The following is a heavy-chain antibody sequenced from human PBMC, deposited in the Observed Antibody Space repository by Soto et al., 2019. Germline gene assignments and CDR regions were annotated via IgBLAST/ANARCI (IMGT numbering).Heavy chain of an antibody. CDR2: INHSGST. D-gene: IGHD3-16*02. CDR1: GGSFSGYY. CDR3: ASARKTYYDYVWGSYRYCYFDY. J-gene: IGHJ4*02. V-gene: IGHV4-34*01. Sequence: PSETLSLTCAVYGGSFSGYYWSWIRQPPGKGLEWIGEINHSGSTNYNPSLKSRVTISVDTSKNQFSLKLSSVTAADTAVYYCASARKTYYDYVWGSYRYCYFDYWGQGTLVTVPS.